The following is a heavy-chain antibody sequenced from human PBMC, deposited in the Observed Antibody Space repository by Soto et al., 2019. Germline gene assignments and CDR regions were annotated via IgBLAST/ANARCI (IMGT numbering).Heavy chain of an antibody. CDR3: ARDLESIEYSSSSITYYYYYYMDV. J-gene: IGHJ6*03. CDR1: GDSVSSNSAA. CDR2: TYYRSKWYN. Sequence: SQTLSLTCAISGDSVSSNSAAWSWIRQSPSRGLVWLGRTYYRSKWYNDYAVSVKSRITINPDTSKNQFSLQLNSVTPEDTAVYYCARDLESIEYSSSSITYYYYYYMDVWGKGTTVTVSS. D-gene: IGHD6-6*01. V-gene: IGHV6-1*01.